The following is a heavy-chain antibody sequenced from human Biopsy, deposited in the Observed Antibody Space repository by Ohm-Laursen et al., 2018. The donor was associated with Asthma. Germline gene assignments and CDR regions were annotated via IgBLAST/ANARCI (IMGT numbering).Heavy chain of an antibody. CDR2: IYSGGGT. V-gene: IGHV3-53*01. CDR1: GFTFSTHH. Sequence: GSLRLSCTASGFTFSTHHLSWVRQPPGKGLEWVSVIYSGGGTYYADSVQGRVTISRDNSKNTLSLQMNSLRAEDTAVYYCARGDSSNWSHYYFDYWGQGTLVTVSS. D-gene: IGHD3-22*01. J-gene: IGHJ4*02. CDR3: ARGDSSNWSHYYFDY.